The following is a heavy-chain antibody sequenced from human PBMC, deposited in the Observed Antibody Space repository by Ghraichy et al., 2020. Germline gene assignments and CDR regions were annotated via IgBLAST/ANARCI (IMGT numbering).Heavy chain of an antibody. CDR2: IYYSGST. Sequence: SQTLSLTCTVSGGFISSYYWSWIRQPPGKGLEWIGYIYYSGSTNYNPSLKSRVTISVDTSKNQFSLKLSSVTAADTAVYYCARDLGSSSLYYYYGMDVWGQGTTVTVSS. J-gene: IGHJ6*02. D-gene: IGHD6-6*01. CDR1: GGFISSYY. CDR3: ARDLGSSSLYYYYGMDV. V-gene: IGHV4-59*01.